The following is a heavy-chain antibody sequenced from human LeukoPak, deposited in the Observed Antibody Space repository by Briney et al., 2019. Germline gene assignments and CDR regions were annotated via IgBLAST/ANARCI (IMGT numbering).Heavy chain of an antibody. Sequence: GGSLRLSCTTSGFTFGDYAMTWVRRAPGKGLEWVGFIRNKAYGETTEYAASVKGRFTISRDDSKSIAYLQMNSLKTEDTAVYYCSRVAFWVQNNDFWSGYPDYWGQGTLVTVSS. V-gene: IGHV3-49*04. D-gene: IGHD3-3*01. J-gene: IGHJ4*02. CDR1: GFTFGDYA. CDR3: SRVAFWVQNNDFWSGYPDY. CDR2: IRNKAYGETT.